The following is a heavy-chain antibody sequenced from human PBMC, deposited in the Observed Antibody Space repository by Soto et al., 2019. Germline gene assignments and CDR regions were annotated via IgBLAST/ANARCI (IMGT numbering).Heavy chain of an antibody. V-gene: IGHV3-7*01. CDR2: IMQDGSEK. Sequence: EVQLVESGGGLVQPGGSLRLSCTVSGFRISSYWMSWVRQAPGKGLELVANIMQDGSEKQYVDSVEGRFTISRDNAKNSVYLQMNGLRVEDTAVYYCGRGHSAPDYWGQGTLVTVSA. CDR1: GFRISSYW. CDR3: GRGHSAPDY. J-gene: IGHJ4*02.